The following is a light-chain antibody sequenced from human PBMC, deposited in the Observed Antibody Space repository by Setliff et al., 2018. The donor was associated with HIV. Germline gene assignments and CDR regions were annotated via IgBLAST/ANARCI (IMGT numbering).Light chain of an antibody. J-gene: IGLJ1*01. V-gene: IGLV2-14*03. CDR3: CSYAGTSSHI. Sequence: QSVLTQPASVSGSPGQSITISCTGSSSDVGGYNYVSWFQQHPGKAPKLMISDVSNRPSGVSIRFSGSTSGNPASLTISGLQSEDEADYYCCSYAGTSSHIFGSGTKVTVL. CDR1: SSDVGGYNY. CDR2: DVS.